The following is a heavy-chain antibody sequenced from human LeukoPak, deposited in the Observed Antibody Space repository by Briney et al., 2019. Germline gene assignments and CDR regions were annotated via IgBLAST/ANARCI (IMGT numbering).Heavy chain of an antibody. CDR2: IKEDGSER. CDR1: AFIFSGHW. V-gene: IGHV3-7*03. CDR3: ARGSGYCSGGSCYYYYYGMDV. J-gene: IGHJ6*02. D-gene: IGHD2-15*01. Sequence: GGCLRLSCEGSAFIFSGHWMNWVRQTPGKGLEWVASIKEDGSERQYVDSVKGRFSISRDNTKGSLFLQLNSLRAEDTAVYYCARGSGYCSGGSCYYYYYGMDVWGQGTTVTVSS.